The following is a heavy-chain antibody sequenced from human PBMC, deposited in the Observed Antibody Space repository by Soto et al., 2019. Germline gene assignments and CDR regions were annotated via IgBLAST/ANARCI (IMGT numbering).Heavy chain of an antibody. CDR3: VRHEDVDTAFDY. CDR2: IYHGGTT. J-gene: IGHJ4*02. CDR1: GGSSSSSSYY. D-gene: IGHD5-18*01. V-gene: IGHV4-39*01. Sequence: QLQLQESGPGLVKPLETLSLACNVSGGSSSSSSYYRGWIRQPPGKGLEWIGSIYHGGTTLYNPALKSRVTISADTSESKISLNLKSVTAADTAVYYCVRHEDVDTAFDYWGQGTLVTVSS.